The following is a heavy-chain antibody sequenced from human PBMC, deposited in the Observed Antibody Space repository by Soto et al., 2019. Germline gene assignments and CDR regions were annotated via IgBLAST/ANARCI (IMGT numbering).Heavy chain of an antibody. J-gene: IGHJ4*02. Sequence: EVQLLESGGGLVQPGGSLRLSCGVSGFTFNDFEMNWVRQAPGKGLEWLAYIDGSGTTKKYADSVRGRFTVSRDNPNNSLLLHMSSVSDADTAIHYCARGFGRFNYWGQGTLVSVSS. CDR3: ARGFGRFNY. CDR2: IDGSGTTK. V-gene: IGHV3-48*03. CDR1: GFTFNDFE. D-gene: IGHD3-10*01.